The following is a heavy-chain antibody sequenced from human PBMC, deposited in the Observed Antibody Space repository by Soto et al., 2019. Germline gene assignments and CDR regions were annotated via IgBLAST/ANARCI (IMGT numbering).Heavy chain of an antibody. CDR3: ARQGFSKHYFYDADV. D-gene: IGHD6-13*01. V-gene: IGHV5-51*01. J-gene: IGHJ6*02. CDR1: GYSFNNYC. CDR2: ILPDDADT. Sequence: GEYPKTSCKRPGYSFNNYCLSWVRQMPWKGLEWMGIILPDDADTRYSPSFEGHVTISADRSTNTAFLHLRSLEASDTAPYFCARQGFSKHYFYDADVWGQGTTLTVSS.